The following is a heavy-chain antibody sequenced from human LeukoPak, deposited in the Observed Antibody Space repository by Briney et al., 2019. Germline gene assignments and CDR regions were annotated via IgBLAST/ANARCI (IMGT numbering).Heavy chain of an antibody. Sequence: GGSLRLSCAASGFTFSDYYMSWIRQAPGKGLEWVSYISSSGSTIYYADSVKGRFTISRDNSKNTLYLQMNSLRAEDTAVYYCAKDFLGAYCGGDCYTIDYWGQGTLVTVSS. CDR1: GFTFSDYY. CDR2: ISSSGSTI. V-gene: IGHV3-11*01. D-gene: IGHD2-21*02. J-gene: IGHJ4*02. CDR3: AKDFLGAYCGGDCYTIDY.